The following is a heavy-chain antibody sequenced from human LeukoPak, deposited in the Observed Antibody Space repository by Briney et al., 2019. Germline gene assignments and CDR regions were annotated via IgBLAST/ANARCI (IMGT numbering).Heavy chain of an antibody. CDR1: AFSLNAYN. J-gene: IGHJ4*02. CDR2: ISYTGTYI. Sequence: GGSLRLSCTASAFSLNAYNMNWVRQAPGKGLEWVSSISYTGTYIYYADSVKGRFTISRDNAQNSLYLQMNSLRAEDTAIYYCVRDRGTYRPIDYWGQGTLVTVSS. D-gene: IGHD1-26*01. CDR3: VRDRGTYRPIDY. V-gene: IGHV3-21*04.